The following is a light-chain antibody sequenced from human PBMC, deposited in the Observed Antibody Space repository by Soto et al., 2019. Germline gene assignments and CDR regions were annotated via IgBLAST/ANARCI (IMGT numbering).Light chain of an antibody. CDR2: EVT. J-gene: IGLJ2*01. Sequence: QSALTQPASVSGSPGQSITISCNGTSSDIGSYDLLSWYQQHPGKAPKLMIYEVTKRPAGVSDRFSGSKSANTASLTISGLQVADEADYYCCSFGSSGTIFCGGTKLTVL. CDR1: SSDIGSYDL. CDR3: CSFGSSGTI. V-gene: IGLV2-23*02.